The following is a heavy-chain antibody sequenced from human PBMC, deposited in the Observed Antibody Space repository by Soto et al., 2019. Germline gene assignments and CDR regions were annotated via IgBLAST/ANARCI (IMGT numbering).Heavy chain of an antibody. Sequence: PSETLSLTCTVSGGSISSGGYYWSWIRQHPGKGLEWIGYIYYSGSTYYNPSLKSRVTVSVDTSKNQFSLKLSSVTAADTAVYYCARGKKVGYGDYGYYYGMDVWGQGTTVTVSS. CDR2: IYYSGST. CDR1: GGSISSGGYY. V-gene: IGHV4-31*03. J-gene: IGHJ6*02. CDR3: ARGKKVGYGDYGYYYGMDV. D-gene: IGHD4-17*01.